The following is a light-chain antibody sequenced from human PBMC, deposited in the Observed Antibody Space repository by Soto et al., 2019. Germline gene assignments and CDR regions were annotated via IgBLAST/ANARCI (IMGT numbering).Light chain of an antibody. V-gene: IGKV3-20*01. J-gene: IGKJ4*01. CDR1: QSVRSNY. CDR2: GAS. Sequence: EIVLTQSPGTLSLSSGERATLSCRASQSVRSNYLAWYQQKPGQAPRLLIYGASSRATGIPDRFGGSGSGTDFPLTISRLEPEDVAVYYCQQYASAPLTFGGGTKVEIK. CDR3: QQYASAPLT.